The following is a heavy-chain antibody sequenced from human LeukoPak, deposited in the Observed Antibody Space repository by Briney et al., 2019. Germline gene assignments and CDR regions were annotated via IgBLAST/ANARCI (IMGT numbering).Heavy chain of an antibody. CDR2: IIPILGIA. Sequence: GASVKVSCKASGGTXSSYAISWVRQAPGQGLEWMGRIIPILGIANYAQKFQGRVTITADKSTSTAYMELSSLRSEDTAVYYCASQSGYSYGEQFDYWGQGTLVTVSS. J-gene: IGHJ4*02. CDR3: ASQSGYSYGEQFDY. CDR1: GGTXSSYA. D-gene: IGHD5-18*01. V-gene: IGHV1-69*04.